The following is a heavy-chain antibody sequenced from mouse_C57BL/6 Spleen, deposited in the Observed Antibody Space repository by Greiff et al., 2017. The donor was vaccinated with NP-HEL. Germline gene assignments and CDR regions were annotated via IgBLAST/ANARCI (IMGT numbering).Heavy chain of an antibody. CDR1: GYTFTSYW. Sequence: QVQLKQPGAELVKPGASVKLSCKASGYTFTSYWMHWVKQRPGRGLEWIGRIDPNSGGTKYNEKFKSKATLTVDKPSSTAYMQLSSLTSEDSAVYYCARSVTGTGWYFDVWGTGTTVTVSS. V-gene: IGHV1-72*01. D-gene: IGHD4-1*01. CDR2: IDPNSGGT. CDR3: ARSVTGTGWYFDV. J-gene: IGHJ1*03.